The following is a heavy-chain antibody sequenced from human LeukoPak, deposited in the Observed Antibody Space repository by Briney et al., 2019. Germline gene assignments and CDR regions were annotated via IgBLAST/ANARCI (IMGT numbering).Heavy chain of an antibody. V-gene: IGHV4-59*01. CDR2: IYDSGST. Sequence: YPSETLSLTCTVSGGSISNYYWCWIRQPPGRRLEWIGYIYDSGSTNYNPSLKSRVTMSLDTSKNQFSLKLSSVTAADTAVYYCTRTSASTAIDYWGPGTLVTVSS. D-gene: IGHD4-17*01. CDR1: GGSISNYY. J-gene: IGHJ4*02. CDR3: TRTSASTAIDY.